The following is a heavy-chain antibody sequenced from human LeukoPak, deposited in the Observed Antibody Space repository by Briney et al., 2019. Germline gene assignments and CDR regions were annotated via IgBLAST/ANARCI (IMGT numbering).Heavy chain of an antibody. CDR2: IYYSEST. V-gene: IGHV4-39*07. CDR1: GGSISSSSYY. CDR3: ARERILYYDFWSGYQYYMDV. D-gene: IGHD3-3*01. Sequence: SETLSLTCTVSGGSISSSSYYWGWIRQPPGKGLEWIGSIYYSESTYYNPSLKSRVTISVDTSKNQFSLKLSSVTAADTAVYYCARERILYYDFWSGYQYYMDVWGKGTTVTVSS. J-gene: IGHJ6*03.